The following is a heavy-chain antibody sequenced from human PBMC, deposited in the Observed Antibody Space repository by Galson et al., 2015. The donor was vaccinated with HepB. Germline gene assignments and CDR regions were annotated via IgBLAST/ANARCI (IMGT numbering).Heavy chain of an antibody. CDR1: GFTFSSYS. CDR2: ISSSSTYI. Sequence: SLRLSCAASGFTFSSYSMNWVRQAPGKGLEWVSCISSSSTYIHYADSVKGRFTISRDNAKNSLYLQMNSLGAEDTAVYYCACLEYRLPWSGNYYYYAMDVWGQGTTVTVS. D-gene: IGHD2-2*01. V-gene: IGHV3-21*01. CDR3: ACLEYRLPWSGNYYYYAMDV. J-gene: IGHJ6*02.